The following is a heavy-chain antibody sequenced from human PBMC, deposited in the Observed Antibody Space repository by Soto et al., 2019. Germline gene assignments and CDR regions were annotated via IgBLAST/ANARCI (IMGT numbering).Heavy chain of an antibody. D-gene: IGHD2-21*02. CDR3: AKDRSAGCGGHCPLDS. V-gene: IGHV3-30*18. CDR2: ISYDGSET. CDR1: GFTFQNFG. J-gene: IGHJ4*02. Sequence: QVQLVESGGGVVQPGTSLRLSCAASGFTFQNFGMHWVRQAPVEGLEWLSVISYDGSETYYAESVKGRFTISRDRSTYKLYLEMNRLRVEDTAVYYCAKDRSAGCGGHCPLDSWGLGTPVTVSS.